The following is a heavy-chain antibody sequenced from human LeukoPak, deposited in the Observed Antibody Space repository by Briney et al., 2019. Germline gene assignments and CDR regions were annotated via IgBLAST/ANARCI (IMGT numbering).Heavy chain of an antibody. CDR3: ARGAGVSGSYRNYYYYGMDV. J-gene: IGHJ6*02. D-gene: IGHD1-26*01. V-gene: IGHV3-13*01. CDR2: IGTAGDT. Sequence: PGGSLGLSCAASGFTFSSYDMHWVRQATGKGLEWVSAIGTAGDTYYPGSVKGRFTISRENAKNSLYLQMNSLRAGDTAVYYCARGAGVSGSYRNYYYYGMDVWGQGTTVTVSS. CDR1: GFTFSSYD.